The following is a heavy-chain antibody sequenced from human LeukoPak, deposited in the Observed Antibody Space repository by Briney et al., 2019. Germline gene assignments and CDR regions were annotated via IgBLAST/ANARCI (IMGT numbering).Heavy chain of an antibody. J-gene: IGHJ4*02. CDR3: AKGDYSNYPLHLDY. CDR2: IWYDGSYK. V-gene: IGHV3-30*02. Sequence: SGGSLRLSCAASGFTFSSYGIHWVRQAPGKGLEWVAFIWYDGSYKYYADSVKGRLTISRDNSKNTVDLQMNSLRVEDTAVYYCAKGDYSNYPLHLDYWGQGTLVTVS. D-gene: IGHD4-11*01. CDR1: GFTFSSYG.